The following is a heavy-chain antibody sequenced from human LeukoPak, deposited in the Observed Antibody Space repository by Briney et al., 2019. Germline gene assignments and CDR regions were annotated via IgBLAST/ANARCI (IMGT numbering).Heavy chain of an antibody. Sequence: SETLSLTCTVSGGSISSSYYYWGWVRQPPGKGLQWIASIYYTGSSYYSPSLKSRVTISVDTSKSQFSLVLSSVTAADTAVYYCVRHYSTNRYEDYWGQGTLVTVSS. CDR1: GGSISSSYYY. CDR3: VRHYSTNRYEDY. J-gene: IGHJ4*02. CDR2: IYYTGSS. D-gene: IGHD6-13*01. V-gene: IGHV4-39*01.